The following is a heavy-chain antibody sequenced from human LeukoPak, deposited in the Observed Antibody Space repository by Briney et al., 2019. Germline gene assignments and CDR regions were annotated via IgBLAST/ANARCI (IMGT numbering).Heavy chain of an antibody. J-gene: IGHJ4*02. V-gene: IGHV7-4-1*01. CDR3: ARAYSGNYYSQDY. Sequence: ASVKVSCKASGYTFSSYAMNWVRQVPGQGLEWVGWINTNTGNPTYAQGFTGRFVFSLDTSVSTAYLQIDSLKAEDTAVYYCARAYSGNYYSQDYWGQGTLVTVSS. CDR1: GYTFSSYA. D-gene: IGHD1-26*01. CDR2: INTNTGNP.